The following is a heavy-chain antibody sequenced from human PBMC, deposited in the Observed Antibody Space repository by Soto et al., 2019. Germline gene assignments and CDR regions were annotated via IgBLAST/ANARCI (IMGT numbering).Heavy chain of an antibody. CDR1: GYTFTGYY. CDR2: INPNSGGT. J-gene: IGHJ6*02. D-gene: IGHD6-19*01. Sequence: ASVTVSCKASGYTFTGYYMHWVRQAPGQGLEWMGWINPNSGGTNYAQKFQGWVTMTRDTSISTAYMELSRLRSDDTAVYYCARGAAGYSSGWPHYYCYGMDVWGQGTTVTVSS. V-gene: IGHV1-2*04. CDR3: ARGAAGYSSGWPHYYCYGMDV.